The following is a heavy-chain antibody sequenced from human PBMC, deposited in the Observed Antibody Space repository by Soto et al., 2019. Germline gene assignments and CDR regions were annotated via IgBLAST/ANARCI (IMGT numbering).Heavy chain of an antibody. J-gene: IGHJ4*02. CDR3: ARQRHGYSGYDYFYFDY. CDR1: GGSISSSSYY. V-gene: IGHV4-39*01. D-gene: IGHD5-12*01. Sequence: QLQLQESGPGLVKPSETLSLTCTVSGGSISSSSYYWSWIRQPPGKGLEWIGSIYYSGSTYYNPSLKSRVTISVDTSKNQFSLKLSSVTAADTAVYYCARQRHGYSGYDYFYFDYWGQGTLVTVSS. CDR2: IYYSGST.